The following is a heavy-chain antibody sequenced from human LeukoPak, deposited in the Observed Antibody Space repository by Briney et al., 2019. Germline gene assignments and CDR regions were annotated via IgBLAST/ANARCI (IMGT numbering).Heavy chain of an antibody. J-gene: IGHJ3*01. CDR2: INHSGST. D-gene: IGHD1-14*01. V-gene: IGHV4-34*01. CDR1: GGSFSNYY. CDR3: ARESDHSVSQVDFDL. Sequence: SETLSLTCAVYGGSFSNYYWSWIRQPPGKGLEWIGEINHSGSTNYNPSLKSRVTISVDTSKNQFSLKLSSVTAADTAVYYCARESDHSVSQVDFDLWGQGTMVTVSS.